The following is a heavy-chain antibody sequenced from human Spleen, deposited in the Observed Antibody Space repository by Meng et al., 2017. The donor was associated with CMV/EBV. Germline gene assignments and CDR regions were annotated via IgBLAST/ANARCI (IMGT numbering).Heavy chain of an antibody. Sequence: SETLSLTCTVSGVSVNSYYWSWIRQPPGKGLEWIGYIYYSGSTNYIPSLKSRVTISVDTSKNQFSLKLSSVTAADTAVYYCARGRSNYYPPYYYYGMDVWGQGTTVTVSS. CDR2: IYYSGST. CDR1: GVSVNSYY. J-gene: IGHJ6*02. CDR3: ARGRSNYYPPYYYYGMDV. V-gene: IGHV4-59*02. D-gene: IGHD4-11*01.